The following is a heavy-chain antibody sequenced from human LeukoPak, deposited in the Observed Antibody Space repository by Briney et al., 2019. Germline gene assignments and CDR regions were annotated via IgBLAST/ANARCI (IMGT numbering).Heavy chain of an antibody. D-gene: IGHD2-2*02. V-gene: IGHV1-2*02. CDR1: GYTFTGYY. Sequence: GASVKVSCKASGYTFTGYYMHWVRQAPGQGLEWMGWINPNSGGTNYAQKFQGRVTMTRDTSISTAYMELSRLRSDDTAVYYCARDLGGYCSSTSCYRAAVYWGQGTLVTVSS. CDR3: ARDLGGYCSSTSCYRAAVY. J-gene: IGHJ4*02. CDR2: INPNSGGT.